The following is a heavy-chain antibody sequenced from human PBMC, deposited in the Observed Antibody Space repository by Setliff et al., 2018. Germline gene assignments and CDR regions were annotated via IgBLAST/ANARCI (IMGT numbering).Heavy chain of an antibody. D-gene: IGHD3-9*01. V-gene: IGHV4-34*01. Sequence: SETLSLTCAVYGGSFSTYYWIWIRQPPGKGLEWIGEINHSGSTNYNPSLKSRVTISVDTSKNQFSLKLSSVTAADTAVYYCARKLRYFDWLAQDDAFDIWGQGTMVTVSS. CDR1: GGSFSTYY. CDR3: ARKLRYFDWLAQDDAFDI. CDR2: INHSGST. J-gene: IGHJ3*02.